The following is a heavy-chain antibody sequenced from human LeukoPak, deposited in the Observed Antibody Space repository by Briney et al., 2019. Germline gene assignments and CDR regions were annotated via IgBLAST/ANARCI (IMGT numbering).Heavy chain of an antibody. V-gene: IGHV4-30-4*08. CDR1: GGSISSGDYY. D-gene: IGHD2-2*01. Sequence: SETLSLTCTVSGGSISSGDYYWSWIRQPPGKGLEWIGYIYYSGSTYYNPPLKSRVTISVDTSKNQFSLKLSSVTAADTAVYYCARDPVPVSPHAFDIWGQGTMVTVSS. J-gene: IGHJ3*02. CDR3: ARDPVPVSPHAFDI. CDR2: IYYSGST.